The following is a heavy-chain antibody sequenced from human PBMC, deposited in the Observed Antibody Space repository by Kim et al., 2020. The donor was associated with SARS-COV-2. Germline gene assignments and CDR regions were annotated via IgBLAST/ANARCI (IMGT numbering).Heavy chain of an antibody. CDR1: GFTFSSYS. J-gene: IGHJ4*02. Sequence: GGSLRLSCAASGFTFSSYSMNWVRQAPGKGLEWFSSISSSSSYIYYADSVKGRFTISRDNAKNSLYLQMNSLRAEDTAVYYCARDINGDYDGGDFDYWGQGTLVTVSS. CDR2: ISSSSSYI. CDR3: ARDINGDYDGGDFDY. D-gene: IGHD4-17*01. V-gene: IGHV3-21*01.